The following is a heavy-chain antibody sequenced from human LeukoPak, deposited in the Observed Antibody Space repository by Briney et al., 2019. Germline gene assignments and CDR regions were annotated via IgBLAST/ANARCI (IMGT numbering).Heavy chain of an antibody. CDR3: ARAGQYYFDY. Sequence: PGGSLRLSCADSGFNVSSKYMSWVRQAQGKGLEWVSVIYSGGSTYYADSVKGRFIISRDNSKNTLYLQMNSLRAEDTAVYYCARAGQYYFDYWGQGTLVTVSS. D-gene: IGHD4-11*01. V-gene: IGHV3-53*01. CDR1: GFNVSSKY. J-gene: IGHJ4*02. CDR2: IYSGGST.